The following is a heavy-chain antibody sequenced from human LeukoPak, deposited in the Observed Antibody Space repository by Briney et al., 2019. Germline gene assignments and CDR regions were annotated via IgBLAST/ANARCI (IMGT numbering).Heavy chain of an antibody. CDR2: ISWNSGSI. CDR3: ARPRNWPNWFDP. CDR1: GFTFDDYA. V-gene: IGHV3-9*01. J-gene: IGHJ5*02. D-gene: IGHD1-1*01. Sequence: TGGSLRLSCAASGFTFDDYAMHWVRQAPGKCLEWVSGISWNSGSIGYADSVKGRFTISRDNAKNLLYLQMNSLRAEDTAVYYCARPRNWPNWFDPWGQGTLVTVSS.